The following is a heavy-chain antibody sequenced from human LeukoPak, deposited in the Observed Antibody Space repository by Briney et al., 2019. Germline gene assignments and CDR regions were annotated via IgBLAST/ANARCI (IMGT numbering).Heavy chain of an antibody. D-gene: IGHD2-15*01. CDR1: GGSISSYY. V-gene: IGHV4-4*07. CDR2: IYTSGST. J-gene: IGHJ3*02. CDR3: ARVLMVVAATDAFAI. Sequence: PSETLSLTCTVSGGSISSYYWSWIRQPAGKGLEWIGRIYTSGSTNYNPSLKSRVTMSVDTSKNQFSLKLSSVTAADTAVYYCARVLMVVAATDAFAIWGQGTMVTVSS.